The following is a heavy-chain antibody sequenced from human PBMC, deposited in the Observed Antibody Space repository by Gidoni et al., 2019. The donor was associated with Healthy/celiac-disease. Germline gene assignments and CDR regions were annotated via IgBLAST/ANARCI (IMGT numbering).Heavy chain of an antibody. V-gene: IGHV4-34*01. D-gene: IGHD3-3*01. CDR1: GTSFSGYY. J-gene: IGHJ4*02. Sequence: QVQLQQCCAGLFQPSETMSLTCAVHGTSFSGYYCSWIRQPPRKGLEWIGEINHSGSTNYNPSLKSRVTISVDTSKNQFSLKLSSVTAADTAVYYCARGRITIFGVVIIFGGPFDYWGQGTLVTVSS. CDR2: INHSGST. CDR3: ARGRITIFGVVIIFGGPFDY.